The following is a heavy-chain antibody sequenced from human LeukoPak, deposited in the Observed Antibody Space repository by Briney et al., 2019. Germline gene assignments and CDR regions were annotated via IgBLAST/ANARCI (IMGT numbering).Heavy chain of an antibody. CDR2: ISNGGST. V-gene: IGHV4-59*01. CDR1: GGSISTYH. J-gene: IGHJ3*02. D-gene: IGHD1-1*01. CDR3: VRLQPNTGEWAFDI. Sequence: SETLSLTCTVSGGSISTYHWSWIRQPPGKGLEGIGYISNGGSTKYNPSLKSRVNISVDTSKNQLSLKLRSVTAADTAVYHCVRLQPNTGEWAFDIWGQGTMVSVSS.